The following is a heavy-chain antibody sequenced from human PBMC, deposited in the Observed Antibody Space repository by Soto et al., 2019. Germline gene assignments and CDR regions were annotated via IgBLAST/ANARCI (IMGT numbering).Heavy chain of an antibody. CDR2: ISSSSSYI. D-gene: IGHD3-10*01. V-gene: IGHV3-21*01. CDR3: ARIKFGYDAFDI. J-gene: IGHJ3*02. Sequence: GGSLRLSCAASGFTFSSYSMNWVRQAPGKGLEWVSSISSSSSYIYYADSVKGRFTISRDNAKNSLYLQMNSLRAEDTAVYYCARIKFGYDAFDIWGQGTMVTVSS. CDR1: GFTFSSYS.